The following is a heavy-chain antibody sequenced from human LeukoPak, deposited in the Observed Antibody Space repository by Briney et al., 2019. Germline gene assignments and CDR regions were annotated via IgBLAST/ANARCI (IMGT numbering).Heavy chain of an antibody. CDR1: GLTVSSSY. CDR3: ARGCGGDCRHDAFDI. V-gene: IGHV3-66*01. J-gene: IGHJ3*02. CDR2: IYSGGST. Sequence: PGGSLRLSCAASGLTVSSSYMSWVRQAPGKGLEWVSVIYSGGSTYYADSVKGRFTISRDNSKNTLYLQMNSLRAEDTAVYYCARGCGGDCRHDAFDIWGQGTMVTVSS. D-gene: IGHD2-21*02.